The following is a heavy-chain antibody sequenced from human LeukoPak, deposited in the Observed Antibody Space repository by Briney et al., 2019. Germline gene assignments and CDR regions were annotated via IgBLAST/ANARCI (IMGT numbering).Heavy chain of an antibody. D-gene: IGHD3-10*01. Sequence: SETLSLTCTVSGGSISSYYWSWIRQSPGKGLECIGYIHYTGSANYNPSLKSRVTISVETSKNQFSLKLKSVTAADTAVYYCARGGYYGSGNDFRFDPWGQGTLVTVSS. CDR1: GGSISSYY. J-gene: IGHJ5*02. V-gene: IGHV4-59*01. CDR2: IHYTGSA. CDR3: ARGGYYGSGNDFRFDP.